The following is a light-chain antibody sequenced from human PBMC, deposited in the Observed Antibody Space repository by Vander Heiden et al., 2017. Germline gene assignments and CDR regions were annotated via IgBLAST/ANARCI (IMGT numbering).Light chain of an antibody. V-gene: IGKV2-28*01. J-gene: IGKJ5*01. CDR1: QSLLHSNGYNY. CDR3: MQALQTSIT. CDR2: LGS. Sequence: DIVMTQSPLSLPVTPGEPASISCRSSQSLLHSNGYNYLGWYLQKPGQAPQLLIYLGSNRASGVPDRFSGSGSGTDFTLKISRVEAEDVGVYYCMQALQTSITFGQGTRLEIK.